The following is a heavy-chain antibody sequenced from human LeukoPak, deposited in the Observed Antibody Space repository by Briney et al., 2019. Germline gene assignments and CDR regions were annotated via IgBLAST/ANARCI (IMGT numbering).Heavy chain of an antibody. CDR3: ARDYGDHGEYFDC. J-gene: IGHJ4*02. CDR2: ISRSSSSI. CDR1: GFTFSSYN. V-gene: IGHV3-48*02. D-gene: IGHD4-17*01. Sequence: GGSLRLSCAASGFTFSSYNMNWVSQAPGKGLEWVSYISRSSSSIYHADSVKGRFTISRDNAKNSVYLQMNSLSDEDTAVYRCARDYGDHGEYFDCWGQGTLVTVSS.